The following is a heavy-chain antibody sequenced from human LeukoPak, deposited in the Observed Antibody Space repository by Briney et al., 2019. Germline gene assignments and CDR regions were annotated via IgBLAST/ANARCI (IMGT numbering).Heavy chain of an antibody. J-gene: IGHJ3*02. D-gene: IGHD3-22*01. V-gene: IGHV3-48*03. CDR1: GFTFSSYE. Sequence: GGSLRLSCAASGFTFSSYEMNWVRQAPGKGLEWVSYISSSGSTIYYADSAKGRFTISRDNAKNSLYLQMNSLRAEDTAVYYCAGFYYDSSGYSGPDAFDIWGQGTMVTVSS. CDR2: ISSSGSTI. CDR3: AGFYYDSSGYSGPDAFDI.